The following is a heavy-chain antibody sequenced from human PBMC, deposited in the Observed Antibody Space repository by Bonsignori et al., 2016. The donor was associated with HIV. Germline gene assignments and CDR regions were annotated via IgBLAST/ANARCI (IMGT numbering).Heavy chain of an antibody. Sequence: QVQLQESGPGLVKPSQTLSLTCAVSGDSISSGGYYWSWIRQHPGKGLEWIGYIYYSGNPNYNPSLKSRVTISVDMSKNQFSLKLSSMTAADTAIYFCARSVISMVRGIRYFDNWGQGTQVTVSP. CDR2: IYYSGNP. J-gene: IGHJ4*02. CDR1: GDSISSGGYY. D-gene: IGHD3-10*01. CDR3: ARSVISMVRGIRYFDN. V-gene: IGHV4-31*11.